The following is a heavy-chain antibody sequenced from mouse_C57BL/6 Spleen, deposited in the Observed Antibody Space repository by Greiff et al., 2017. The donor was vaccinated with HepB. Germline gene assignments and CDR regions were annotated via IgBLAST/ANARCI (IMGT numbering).Heavy chain of an antibody. D-gene: IGHD1-1*01. Sequence: VESGGGLVKPGGSLKLSCAASGFTFSSYAMSWVRQTPEKRLEWVATISDGGHYTYYPDNVKGRFTISRDNAKNNLYLQMSHLKSEDTAMYYCARERSYVGAMDYWGQGTSVTVSS. V-gene: IGHV5-4*01. J-gene: IGHJ4*01. CDR2: ISDGGHYT. CDR1: GFTFSSYA. CDR3: ARERSYVGAMDY.